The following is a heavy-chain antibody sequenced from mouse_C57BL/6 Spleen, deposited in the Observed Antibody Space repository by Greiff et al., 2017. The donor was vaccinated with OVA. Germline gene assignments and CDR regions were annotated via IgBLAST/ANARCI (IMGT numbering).Heavy chain of an antibody. Sequence: EVKLVESGEGLVKPGGSLKLSCAASGFTFSSYAMSWVRQTPEKRLEWVAYISSGGDYIYYADTVKGRFTISRDNARNTLYLQMSSLKSEDTAMYYCTRYYSNFYFDYWGQGTTLTVSS. CDR3: TRYYSNFYFDY. J-gene: IGHJ2*01. CDR2: ISSGGDYI. CDR1: GFTFSSYA. V-gene: IGHV5-9-1*02. D-gene: IGHD2-5*01.